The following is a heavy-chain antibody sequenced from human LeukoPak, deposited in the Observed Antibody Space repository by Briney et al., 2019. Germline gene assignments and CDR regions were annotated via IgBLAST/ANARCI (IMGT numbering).Heavy chain of an antibody. V-gene: IGHV3-9*01. Sequence: PGGSLRLSCAASGFTFDDYAMHWVRQAPGKGLEWVSGISWNSGSIGYADSVKGRFTISRDNAKNSLYLQMNSLRAEDTALYYCAKDETYYYGSGSRNWFDPGGQGTLVTVS. J-gene: IGHJ5*02. D-gene: IGHD3-10*01. CDR3: AKDETYYYGSGSRNWFDP. CDR1: GFTFDDYA. CDR2: ISWNSGSI.